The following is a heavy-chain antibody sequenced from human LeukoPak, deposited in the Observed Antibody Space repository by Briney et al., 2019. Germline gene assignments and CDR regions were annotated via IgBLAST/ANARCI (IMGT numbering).Heavy chain of an antibody. CDR1: GFTFSSYS. J-gene: IGHJ4*02. V-gene: IGHV3-23*01. D-gene: IGHD1-26*01. CDR3: AKDSWVGATGTDFDY. Sequence: GGSLRLSCAASGFTFSSYSMNWVRQAPGKGLEWVSAISGSGGSTYYADSVKGRFTISRDNSKNTLYLQMNSLRAEDTAVYYCAKDSWVGATGTDFDYWGQGTLVTVSS. CDR2: ISGSGGST.